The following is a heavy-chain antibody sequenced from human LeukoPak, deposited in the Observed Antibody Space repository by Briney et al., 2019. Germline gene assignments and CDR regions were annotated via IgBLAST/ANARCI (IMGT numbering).Heavy chain of an antibody. CDR3: GLKYQLPFGFDY. V-gene: IGHV1-8*01. CDR2: IHPNSGNT. CDR1: GYTFTSFD. J-gene: IGHJ4*02. D-gene: IGHD2-2*01. Sequence: GASVKVSCKASGYTFTSFDINWVRQATGQGLEWMGWIHPNSGNTGYAQKFQGRVTMTRDTSISTVYMELSSLTFEDTAVYYCGLKYQLPFGFDYWGQGTLVTVSS.